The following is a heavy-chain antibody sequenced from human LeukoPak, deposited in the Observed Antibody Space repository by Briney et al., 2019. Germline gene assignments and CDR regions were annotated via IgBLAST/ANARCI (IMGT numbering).Heavy chain of an antibody. CDR2: INPNSGGT. CDR1: GYTFTGYY. J-gene: IGHJ4*02. V-gene: IGHV1-2*02. D-gene: IGHD6-6*01. Sequence: ASVKVSCKASGYTFTGYYMHWVRQAPGQGLEWMGWINPNSGGTNYAQKFQGRATMTRDTSISTAYMELSSLRSGDTAVYYCARGQTYSSSSDYWGQGTLVTVSS. CDR3: ARGQTYSSSSDY.